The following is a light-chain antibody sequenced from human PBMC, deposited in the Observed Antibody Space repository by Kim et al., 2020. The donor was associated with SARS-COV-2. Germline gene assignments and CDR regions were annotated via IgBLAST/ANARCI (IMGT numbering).Light chain of an antibody. Sequence: SVCTGQTASITCSGDKLGNKYACWYQQKPGQSPVQVIYQESKRPSAIPERFSGSNSGNTATLTIIGTQAMDESDYYCQAWDSNNAVFGGRTQLTVL. V-gene: IGLV3-1*01. CDR3: QAWDSNNAV. J-gene: IGLJ3*02. CDR2: QES. CDR1: KLGNKY.